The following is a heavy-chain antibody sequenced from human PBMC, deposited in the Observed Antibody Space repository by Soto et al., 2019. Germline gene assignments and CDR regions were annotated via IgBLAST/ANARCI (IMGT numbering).Heavy chain of an antibody. CDR3: ACGGGVGVAGSAAFDM. V-gene: IGHV1-2*02. J-gene: IGHJ3*02. CDR1: GYPVTAYY. Sequence: QLHLVQSGAVVKKPGASVTVSCSASGYPVTAYYMHWVRQAPGRGLEWMGGINPATGAAKYTQTFQGRVTMHRDTSTGTVLNELGSRTYEGPAGPYWACGGGVGVAGSAAFDMWGQGTLVTVSS. D-gene: IGHD3-3*01. CDR2: INPATGAA.